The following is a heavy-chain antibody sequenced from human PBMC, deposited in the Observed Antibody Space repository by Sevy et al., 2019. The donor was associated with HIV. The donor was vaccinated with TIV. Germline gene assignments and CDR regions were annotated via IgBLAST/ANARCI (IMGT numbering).Heavy chain of an antibody. J-gene: IGHJ6*03. CDR1: GFTFSSYS. CDR3: ARVSGIYYYYYMDV. V-gene: IGHV3-21*01. D-gene: IGHD3-10*01. Sequence: GGSRRLSCAASGFTFSSYSMNWVRQAPGKGLEWVSSISSSSSYIYYADPVKGRFTISRDNAKNSLYLQMNSLRAEDTAVYYCARVSGIYYYYYMDVWGKGTTVTVSS. CDR2: ISSSSSYI.